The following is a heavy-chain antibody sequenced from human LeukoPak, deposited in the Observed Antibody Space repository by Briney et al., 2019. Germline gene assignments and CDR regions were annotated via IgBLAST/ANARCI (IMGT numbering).Heavy chain of an antibody. CDR1: GGSISSSSYY. CDR3: ARLRSYYCSSTSCGPARSHNAFDI. J-gene: IGHJ3*02. CDR2: IYYSGST. V-gene: IGHV4-39*07. Sequence: PSETLSLTCIVSGGSISSSSYYWGWIRQPPGKGLEWIGSIYYSGSTYYNPSLKSRVTISVDTSKNQFSLKLSSVTAADTAVYYCARLRSYYCSSTSCGPARSHNAFDIWGQGTMVTVSS. D-gene: IGHD2-2*01.